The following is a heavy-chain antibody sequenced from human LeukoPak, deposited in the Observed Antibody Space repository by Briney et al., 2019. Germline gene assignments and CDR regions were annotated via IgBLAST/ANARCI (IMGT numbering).Heavy chain of an antibody. CDR1: GGTFSTYA. Sequence: WASVKVSCKASGGTFSTYAISWVRQAPGQGLEWMGGIIPIFGTANYAQKFQGRVTITTDESTSTAYMELSSLRSEDTAVYYCARDRLEYSSSGIAYWGQGTLVTVSS. CDR3: ARDRLEYSSSGIAY. D-gene: IGHD6-6*01. J-gene: IGHJ4*02. CDR2: IIPIFGTA. V-gene: IGHV1-69*05.